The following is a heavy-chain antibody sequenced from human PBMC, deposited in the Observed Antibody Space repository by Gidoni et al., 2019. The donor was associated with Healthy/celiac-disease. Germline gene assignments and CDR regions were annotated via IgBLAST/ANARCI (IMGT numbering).Heavy chain of an antibody. D-gene: IGHD3-22*01. V-gene: IGHV5-51*01. CDR3: ARQGDDSSEGFDY. Sequence: TRYSPSFQGQVTISADKSISTAYLQWSSLKASDTAMYYCARQGDDSSEGFDYWGQGTLVTVSS. J-gene: IGHJ4*02. CDR2: T.